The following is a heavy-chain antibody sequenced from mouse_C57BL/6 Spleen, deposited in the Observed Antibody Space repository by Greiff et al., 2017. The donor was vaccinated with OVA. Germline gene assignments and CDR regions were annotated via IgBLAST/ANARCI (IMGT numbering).Heavy chain of an antibody. D-gene: IGHD6-1*01. V-gene: IGHV7-3*01. J-gene: IGHJ1*03. Sequence: EVKVVESGGGLVQPGGSLSLSCAASGFTFTDYYMSWVRQPPGKALEWLGFIRNKANGYTTEYSASVKGRFTISRDNSQSILYLQMNALRAEDSATYDCARSPLPLWYFDVWGTGTTVTVSS. CDR2: IRNKANGYTT. CDR3: ARSPLPLWYFDV. CDR1: GFTFTDYY.